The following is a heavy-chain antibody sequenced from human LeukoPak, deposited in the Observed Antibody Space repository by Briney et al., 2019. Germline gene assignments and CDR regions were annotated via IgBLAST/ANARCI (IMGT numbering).Heavy chain of an antibody. V-gene: IGHV3-11*05. D-gene: IGHD3-16*01. Sequence: GGSLRLSCAAYGFTVSSYYMAWIRRAPGKGLGWVSYISSSSGFTKYADSVRGRFTISRDNAKNSLYLQMNTLRVDDTAVYYCARGSPPGDWGQGTLVAVSS. J-gene: IGHJ4*02. CDR3: ARGSPPGD. CDR1: GFTVSSYY. CDR2: ISSSSGFT.